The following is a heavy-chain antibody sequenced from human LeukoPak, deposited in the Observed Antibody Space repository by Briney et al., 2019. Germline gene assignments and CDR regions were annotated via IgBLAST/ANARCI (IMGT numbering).Heavy chain of an antibody. D-gene: IGHD1-7*01. V-gene: IGHV3-7*01. J-gene: IGHJ4*02. Sequence: GGSLRLSCAASEFTFRSYWVSWVRQAPGKGLEWVANIKQDGSEKYYVDSVKGRFTISRDNAKNLVYLQMNSLRVEDTAVYYCARGWNYAFRFDYWGQGTLVTVSS. CDR1: EFTFRSYW. CDR3: ARGWNYAFRFDY. CDR2: IKQDGSEK.